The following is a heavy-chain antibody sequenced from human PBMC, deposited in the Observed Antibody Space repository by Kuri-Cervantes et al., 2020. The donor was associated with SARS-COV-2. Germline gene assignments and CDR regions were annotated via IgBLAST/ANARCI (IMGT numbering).Heavy chain of an antibody. CDR2: IIPILGTA. J-gene: IGHJ5*02. CDR3: ARVMKDYDFWSGYSEYQNWFDP. D-gene: IGHD3-3*01. V-gene: IGHV1-69*04. CDR1: GGTFSSYA. Sequence: SVKVYCKASGGTFSSYAISWVRQAPGQGLEWMGRIIPILGTANYAQKFQGRVTITADKSTSTAYMELSSLRSEDTAVYYCARVMKDYDFWSGYSEYQNWFDPWGQGTLVTVSS.